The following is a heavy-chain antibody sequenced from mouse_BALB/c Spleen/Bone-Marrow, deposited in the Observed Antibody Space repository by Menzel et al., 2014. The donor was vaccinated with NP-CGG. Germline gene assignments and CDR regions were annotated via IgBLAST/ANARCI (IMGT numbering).Heavy chain of an antibody. CDR1: GFTFSSCA. V-gene: IGHV5-9-1*01. Sequence: EVKVVESGGGLVKPGGSLKLSCAASGFTFSSCAMSWVRQTPEKRLEWVATISSGGSYTYCLDSVKGRFTISRDNAKNTLYLQMSSLRSKDTAMYYCARAGRYDGNFDYWGQGTTLTVSS. CDR3: ARAGRYDGNFDY. CDR2: ISSGGSYT. J-gene: IGHJ2*01. D-gene: IGHD2-14*01.